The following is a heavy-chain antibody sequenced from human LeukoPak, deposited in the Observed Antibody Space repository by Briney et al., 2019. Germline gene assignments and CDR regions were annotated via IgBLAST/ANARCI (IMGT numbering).Heavy chain of an antibody. D-gene: IGHD3-9*01. CDR1: GFTFSSYG. J-gene: IGHJ1*01. Sequence: HPGGSLRLSCAASGFTFSSYGMHWVRQAPGKGLEWVAFIRYDGSNKYYADSVKGRFTISRDNSKNTLYLQMNSLRAEDTAVYYCARGVDWLIYFHHWGQGTLVTVSS. V-gene: IGHV3-30*02. CDR3: ARGVDWLIYFHH. CDR2: IRYDGSNK.